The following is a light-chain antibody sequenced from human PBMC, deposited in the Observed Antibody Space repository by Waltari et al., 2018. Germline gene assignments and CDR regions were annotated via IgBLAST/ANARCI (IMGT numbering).Light chain of an antibody. J-gene: IGLJ3*02. CDR3: CSYAGSYTFEEV. Sequence: QSALTQPRSVSGSPGQSVTISCTGTSSDVGGYHYVSWYQQPPGKAPKLMIYDVSKRPSGVPDRFSGSKSGNTASLTISGLQAEDEADYYCCSYAGSYTFEEVFGGGTKLTVL. CDR1: SSDVGGYHY. CDR2: DVS. V-gene: IGLV2-11*01.